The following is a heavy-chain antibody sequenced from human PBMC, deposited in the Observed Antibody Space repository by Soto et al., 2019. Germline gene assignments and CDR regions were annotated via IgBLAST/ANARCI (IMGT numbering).Heavy chain of an antibody. CDR3: AKDLISRIQLWLGTHYYYGMDV. Sequence: GGSLRLSCAASGFTFDDYAMHWVRQAPGKGLEWVSGISWNSGSIGYADSVKGRFTISRDNAKNSLYLQMNSLRAEDTALYYCAKDLISRIQLWLGTHYYYGMDVWGQGTTVTVSS. CDR1: GFTFDDYA. V-gene: IGHV3-9*01. CDR2: ISWNSGSI. D-gene: IGHD5-18*01. J-gene: IGHJ6*02.